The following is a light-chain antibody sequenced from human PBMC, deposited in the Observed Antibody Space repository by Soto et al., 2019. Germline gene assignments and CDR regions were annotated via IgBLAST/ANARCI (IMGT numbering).Light chain of an antibody. V-gene: IGKV3-11*01. J-gene: IGKJ4*01. CDR3: QQRSSWALT. CDR2: DAS. CDR1: QSISSY. Sequence: EIVLIQSPATLSLSPGERATLSCRASQSISSYLAWYQQIPGQPPRLLIYDASNRATGIPARFSGSGSRTDFTLTIRSLEAEDFAAYFCQQRSSWALTFGAGTRLEV.